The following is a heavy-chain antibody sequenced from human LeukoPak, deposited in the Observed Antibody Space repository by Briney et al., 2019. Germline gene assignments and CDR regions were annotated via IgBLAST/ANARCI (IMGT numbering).Heavy chain of an antibody. D-gene: IGHD7-27*01. CDR3: AKDPNWDRGY. V-gene: IGHV3-73*01. CDR1: GFTFSGSA. J-gene: IGHJ4*02. Sequence: PGGSLRLSCAASGFTFSGSAMHWVRQASGKGLEWVGRIRSKANSYATAYAASVKGRFTISRDDSKNTAYLQMNSLKTEDTAVYYCAKDPNWDRGYWGQGTLVTVSS. CDR2: IRSKANSYAT.